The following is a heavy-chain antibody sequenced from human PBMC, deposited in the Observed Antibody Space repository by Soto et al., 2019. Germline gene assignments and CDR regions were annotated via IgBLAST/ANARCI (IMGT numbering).Heavy chain of an antibody. CDR2: IIPIFGTA. J-gene: IGHJ5*02. Sequence: GASVKVSCKASGVTFSSYAISWVRQAPGQGLEWMGGIIPIFGTANYAQKFQGRVTITADKSTSTAYMELSSLRSEDTAVYYCARAYYYDSSGYDWFDPWGQGTLVTVSS. CDR3: ARAYYYDSSGYDWFDP. CDR1: GVTFSSYA. D-gene: IGHD3-22*01. V-gene: IGHV1-69*06.